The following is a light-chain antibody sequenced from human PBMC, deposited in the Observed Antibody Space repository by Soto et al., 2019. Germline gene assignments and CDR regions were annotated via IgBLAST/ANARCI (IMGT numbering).Light chain of an antibody. CDR3: QQYGTSPQT. J-gene: IGKJ1*01. V-gene: IGKV3-20*01. Sequence: EIVLTQSPGTLSLSPGETATLSCRASQSVSINYLAWYQQKPGQAPRLLIYGASGRATGIPDRFSGSESGTDFTLTISRLEAEDSAVYYCQQYGTSPQTFGQGTKVDI. CDR1: QSVSINY. CDR2: GAS.